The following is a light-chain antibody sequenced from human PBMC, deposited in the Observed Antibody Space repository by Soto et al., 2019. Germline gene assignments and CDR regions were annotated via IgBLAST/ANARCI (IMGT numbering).Light chain of an antibody. CDR3: SSSTTTTSLVV. V-gene: IGLV2-14*01. Sequence: QSALTQPASVSGSPGQSITISCTGPSSDIGDYNYVSWYQQYPGKVPKLVIYDVSHRPSGVSNRFSGSKSGNTASLTISGLQAEDEADYYCSSSTTTTSLVVFGGGTKLTVL. CDR1: SSDIGDYNY. CDR2: DVS. J-gene: IGLJ3*02.